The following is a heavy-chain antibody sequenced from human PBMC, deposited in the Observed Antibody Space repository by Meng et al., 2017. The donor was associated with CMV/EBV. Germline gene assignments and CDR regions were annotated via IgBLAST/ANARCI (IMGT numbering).Heavy chain of an antibody. CDR1: ISSGSDY. CDR3: ASPPINYYDSSGYYFFDY. D-gene: IGHD3-22*01. V-gene: IGHV4-39*01. CDR2: IYYSGST. Sequence: ISSGSDYWGWIRQPPGQGMEGIGSIYYSGSTYYNPSLRSRVTISVDTSKNQFSLKLSSVTAADTAVYYCASPPINYYDSSGYYFFDYWGQGTLVTVSS. J-gene: IGHJ4*02.